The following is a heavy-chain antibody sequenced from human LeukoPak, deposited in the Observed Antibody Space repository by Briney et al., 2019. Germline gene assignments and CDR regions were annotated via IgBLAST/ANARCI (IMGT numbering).Heavy chain of an antibody. CDR2: IYYSGST. J-gene: IGHJ3*02. CDR1: GGSFSSGSYY. V-gene: IGHV4-61*01. D-gene: IGHD6-13*01. Sequence: PSETLSLTCTVSGGSFSSGSYYWSWIRQPPGKGLEWIGYIYYSGSTNYNPSLKSRVTISVDTSKNQFSLKLSSVTAADTAVYYCARAYPPRVDSSSLDGAFDIWGQGTMVTVSS. CDR3: ARAYPPRVDSSSLDGAFDI.